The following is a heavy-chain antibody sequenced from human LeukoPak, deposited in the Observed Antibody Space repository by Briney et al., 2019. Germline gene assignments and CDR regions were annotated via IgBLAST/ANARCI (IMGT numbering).Heavy chain of an antibody. CDR2: INNSGST. V-gene: IGHV4-34*01. J-gene: IGHJ6*02. CDR1: GGSFSGYY. D-gene: IGHD6-13*01. CDR3: GRGARIAAAGYYYYGIDV. Sequence: PSETLSLTCAVYGGSFSGYYWSWIRQPPGKGLEWIGEINNSGSTNYNPSPKSRVTISVETTKNQFSLKQSSMTAADTAVYYCGRGARIAAAGYYYYGIDVWGQGTTVTVS.